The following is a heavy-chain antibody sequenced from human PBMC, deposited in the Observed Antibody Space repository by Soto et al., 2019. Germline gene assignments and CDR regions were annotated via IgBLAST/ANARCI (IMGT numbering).Heavy chain of an antibody. D-gene: IGHD5-12*01. Sequence: EVQLVESGGGLVQPGRSLRLSCAASGFTFDDYAMHWVRQAPGKGLEWVSGISWNSGSISYADSVKGRFTISRDNAKNSLYLQMNSLRAEDTALYYCAKELRSSGYARGEFDYWGQGTLVTVSS. CDR2: ISWNSGSI. V-gene: IGHV3-9*01. CDR3: AKELRSSGYARGEFDY. CDR1: GFTFDDYA. J-gene: IGHJ4*02.